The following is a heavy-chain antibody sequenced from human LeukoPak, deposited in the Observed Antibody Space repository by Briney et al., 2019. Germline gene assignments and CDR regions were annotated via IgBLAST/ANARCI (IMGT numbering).Heavy chain of an antibody. V-gene: IGHV4-61*08. J-gene: IGHJ4*02. CDR2: IFYSGTT. Sequence: PSETLSLTCSVSGGSVKSPDSYWSWIRQPPGKGLEWTGYIFYSGTTNYNPSLKSRVTISVDTSKNQFSLKLSSVTAADTAVYYCARSFGSGSYCENWGQGTLVTVSS. D-gene: IGHD3-10*01. CDR3: ARSFGSGSYCEN. CDR1: GGSVKSPDSY.